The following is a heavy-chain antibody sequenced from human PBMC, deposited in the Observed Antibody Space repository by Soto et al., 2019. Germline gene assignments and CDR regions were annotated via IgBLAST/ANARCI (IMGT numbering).Heavy chain of an antibody. CDR1: GFTFSNAW. Sequence: NPGGSLRLSCAASGFTFSNAWMNWVRQAPGKGLEWVGRIKSKTDGGTTDYAAPVKGRFTISRDDSKNTLYLQMNSLKTEDTAVYYCTTNPTMIVVENAFDIWGQGTMVTVSS. D-gene: IGHD3-22*01. V-gene: IGHV3-15*07. CDR2: IKSKTDGGTT. J-gene: IGHJ3*02. CDR3: TTNPTMIVVENAFDI.